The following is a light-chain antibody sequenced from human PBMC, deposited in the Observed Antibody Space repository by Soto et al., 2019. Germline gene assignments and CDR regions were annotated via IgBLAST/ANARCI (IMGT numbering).Light chain of an antibody. CDR2: GAY. V-gene: IGKV3-15*01. Sequence: EIVMTQSPATLSVSPGEGATLSCRASQSVSSNLAWYQQKPGQAPRLLIYGAYIRATGIPARISGSGSGTEFTLTIGSLQSEDFAVYYCQQYNNWPYTFGQGTKLEIK. CDR3: QQYNNWPYT. CDR1: QSVSSN. J-gene: IGKJ2*01.